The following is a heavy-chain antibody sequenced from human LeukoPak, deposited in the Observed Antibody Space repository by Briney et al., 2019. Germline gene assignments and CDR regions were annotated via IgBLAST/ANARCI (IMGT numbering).Heavy chain of an antibody. CDR1: GFTFSSYW. D-gene: IGHD5-24*01. Sequence: GGSLRLSCAASGFTFSSYWMSWVRQAPGKGLEWVANIKQDESEKYYVDSVKGRLTISRDNSKNSLCLQMNSLRAEDTAVYYCARDRRDGYNLLDYWGQGTLVTVSS. V-gene: IGHV3-7*01. CDR3: ARDRRDGYNLLDY. CDR2: IKQDESEK. J-gene: IGHJ4*02.